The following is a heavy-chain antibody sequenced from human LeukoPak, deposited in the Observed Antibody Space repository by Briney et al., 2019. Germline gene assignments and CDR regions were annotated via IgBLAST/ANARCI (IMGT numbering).Heavy chain of an antibody. J-gene: IGHJ6*02. D-gene: IGHD3-3*01. CDR3: ARETYYDFWSGYFSGYYYYGMDV. CDR2: IYYSGST. CDR1: GGSISSSSYC. V-gene: IGHV4-39*02. Sequence: SETLSLTCTVSGGSISSSSYCWGWIRQPPGKGLEWIGSIYYSGSTYYNLSLESRVTISVDTSKNQFSLKLSSVTAADTAVYYCARETYYDFWSGYFSGYYYYGMDVWGQGTTVTVSS.